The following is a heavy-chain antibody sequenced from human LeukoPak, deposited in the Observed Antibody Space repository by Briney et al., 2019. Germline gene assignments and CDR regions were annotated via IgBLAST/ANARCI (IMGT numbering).Heavy chain of an antibody. Sequence: GGSLRLSCVASGFTFADAWMNWVRQAPGQGPEWVGRIKSNTDGGTTEYAAPVQDRFIISRDDSINTVYLQMNSLKIEDTALYYCPTIPLGYCSSSTCFSSFDYWGQGALVTVSS. CDR1: GFTFADAW. CDR3: PTIPLGYCSSSTCFSSFDY. J-gene: IGHJ4*02. D-gene: IGHD2-15*01. V-gene: IGHV3-15*07. CDR2: IKSNTDGGTT.